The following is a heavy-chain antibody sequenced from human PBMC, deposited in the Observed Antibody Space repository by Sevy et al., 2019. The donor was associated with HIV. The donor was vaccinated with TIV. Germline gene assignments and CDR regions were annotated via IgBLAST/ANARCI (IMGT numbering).Heavy chain of an antibody. CDR2: IIPIFGTA. CDR1: GGTFSSYA. CDR3: ILFCYYGMDV. J-gene: IGHJ6*02. Sequence: ASVKVSCKASGGTFSSYAISWVRQAPGQGLEWMGGIIPIFGTANYAQKFQGRVTITADESTSTAYMELSSLRSEDTAVYYCILFCYYGMDVWGQGTTVTVSS. D-gene: IGHD3-3*01. V-gene: IGHV1-69*13.